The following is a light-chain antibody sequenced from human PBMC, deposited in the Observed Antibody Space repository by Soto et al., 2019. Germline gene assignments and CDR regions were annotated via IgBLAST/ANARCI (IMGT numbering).Light chain of an antibody. CDR1: QTVGNS. CDR2: SAS. V-gene: IGKV3-15*01. J-gene: IGKJ5*01. Sequence: ETVLTQSPDTLSVSPGDRATLSCRASQTVGNSLAWYQQKPGQAPSLLLHSASTRATGVPVRFSGSGFGTEFTLSISSQQSEDSAIYYCQQYNHRPPITFGTGTRLEIK. CDR3: QQYNHRPPIT.